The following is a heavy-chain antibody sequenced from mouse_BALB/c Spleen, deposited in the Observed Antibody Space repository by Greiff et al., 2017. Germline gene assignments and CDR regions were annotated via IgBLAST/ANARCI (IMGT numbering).Heavy chain of an antibody. D-gene: IGHD2-1*01. CDR2: IWGDGST. CDR3: ARAGYYGNYYYAMDY. V-gene: IGHV2-6-7*01. CDR1: GFSLTGYG. J-gene: IGHJ4*01. Sequence: QVQLKESGPGLVAPSQSLSITCTVSGFSLTGYGVNWVRQPPGKGLEWLGMIWGDGSTDYNSALKSRLSISKDNSKSQVFLKMNSLQTDDTARYYCARAGYYGNYYYAMDYWGQGTSVTVSS.